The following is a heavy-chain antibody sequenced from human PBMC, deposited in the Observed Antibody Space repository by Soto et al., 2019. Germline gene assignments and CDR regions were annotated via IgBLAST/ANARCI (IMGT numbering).Heavy chain of an antibody. CDR3: VRDVPPAAIPAYYSGLAV. V-gene: IGHV4-4*07. J-gene: IGHJ6*02. Sequence: SETLSLTCTISGDSISSYFWSWSRQPAGKGLEWIGRMYVTGTTSYNPSLKSRVTMSVDTSKNRFSLRLSSVTAADTAVYYCVRDVPPAAIPAYYSGLAVCGQGTTVT. D-gene: IGHD2-2*02. CDR2: MYVTGTT. CDR1: GDSISSYF.